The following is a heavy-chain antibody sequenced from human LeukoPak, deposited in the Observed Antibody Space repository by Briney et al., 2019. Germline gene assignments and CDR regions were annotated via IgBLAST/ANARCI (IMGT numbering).Heavy chain of an antibody. CDR2: IYYSGST. D-gene: IGHD3-10*01. CDR3: ARDLLWFGESRAFDI. CDR1: GGSISGYY. Sequence: SETLSLTCTVSGGSISGYYWSWIRQPPGKGLEWIGYIYYSGSTNYNPSLKSRVTISVDKSKNQFSLKLSSVTAADTAVYYCARDLLWFGESRAFDIWGQGTMVTVSS. V-gene: IGHV4-59*12. J-gene: IGHJ3*02.